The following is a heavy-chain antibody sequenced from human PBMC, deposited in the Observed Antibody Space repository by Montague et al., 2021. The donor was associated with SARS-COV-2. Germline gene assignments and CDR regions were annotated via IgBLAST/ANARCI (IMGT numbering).Heavy chain of an antibody. V-gene: IGHV4-39*01. CDR2: IEYSGNT. D-gene: IGHD2-15*01. J-gene: IGHJ5*02. CDR3: ARHVIREGNVVVVELNWFDP. CDR1: GGSTSSRSYY. Sequence: SETLSLTCTVSGGSTSSRSYYWGWIRQSPGKGLEWIGSIEYSGNTYYXSCLKCRVTISVDTSKNQFSLKLSTVTAEDTAVYYCARHVIREGNVVVVELNWFDPWGQGTLVTVSS.